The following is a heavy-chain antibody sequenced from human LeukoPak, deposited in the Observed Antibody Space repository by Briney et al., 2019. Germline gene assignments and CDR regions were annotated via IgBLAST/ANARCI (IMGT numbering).Heavy chain of an antibody. J-gene: IGHJ3*02. V-gene: IGHV3-23*01. Sequence: PGRSLRLSCAASGFTFDDYAMHWVRQAPGKGLEWVSAISGSGGSTYYADSVKGRFTISRDNSKNTLYLQMNSLRAEDTAVYYCAKDPTTMVRGAITHAFDIWGQGTMVTVSS. CDR3: AKDPTTMVRGAITHAFDI. D-gene: IGHD3-10*01. CDR2: ISGSGGST. CDR1: GFTFDDYA.